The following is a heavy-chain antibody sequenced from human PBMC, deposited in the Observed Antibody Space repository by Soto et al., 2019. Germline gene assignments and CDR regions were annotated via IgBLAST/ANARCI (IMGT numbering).Heavy chain of an antibody. Sequence: QVQLVQSGAEVKKPGASVKVSCKASGYTFTSYDINWVRQATGQGLEWMGWMNTTSGNTGYAQKFQGRVTMTRNTSISPAYMELRSLRSEDTAVYYCARLLSVPLTRELDSYSYMDVWGKGTTVTVS. V-gene: IGHV1-8*01. CDR3: ARLLSVPLTRELDSYSYMDV. CDR2: MNTTSGNT. D-gene: IGHD6-6*01. CDR1: GYTFTSYD. J-gene: IGHJ6*03.